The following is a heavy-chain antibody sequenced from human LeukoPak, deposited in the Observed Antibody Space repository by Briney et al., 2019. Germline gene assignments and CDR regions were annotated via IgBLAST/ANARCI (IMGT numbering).Heavy chain of an antibody. D-gene: IGHD3-22*01. J-gene: IGHJ4*02. CDR2: IYYSGTT. Sequence: SETLTLTCTISGGSISSTTYYWGWIRQPPGKGLEWIGSIYYSGTTYYNPSLKSRVTISVDTSKNQFSLKSSSVTAADTALYYCASYVFISGSHFDSWGQGTLVTVSS. CDR3: ASYVFISGSHFDS. V-gene: IGHV4-39*01. CDR1: GGSISSTTYY.